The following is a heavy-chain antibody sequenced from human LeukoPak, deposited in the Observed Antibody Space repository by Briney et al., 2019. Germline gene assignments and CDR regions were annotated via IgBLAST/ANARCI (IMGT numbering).Heavy chain of an antibody. CDR3: ARAIQYYYYGTDV. J-gene: IGHJ6*02. V-gene: IGHV4-34*01. CDR2: INHSGST. Sequence: PSETLSLTCAVYGGSFSGYYWSWIRQPPGKGLEWIGEINHSGSTNYNPSLKSRVTISVDTSKNQFSLKLSSVTAADTAVYYCARAIQYYYYGTDVWGQGTTVTVSS. CDR1: GGSFSGYY.